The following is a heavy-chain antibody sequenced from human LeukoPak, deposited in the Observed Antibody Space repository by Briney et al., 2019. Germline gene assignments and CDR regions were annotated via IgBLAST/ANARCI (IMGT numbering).Heavy chain of an antibody. CDR2: IYYSGST. Sequence: SETLSLTCTVSGGSISSYHWSWFRQAPGKGLEWIGYIYYSGSTNYNPSLKSRVTISVDTSKNQFSLKLSSVTAADTAVYYCARDYYDILTGYSGMDVWGQGTTVTVSS. CDR3: ARDYYDILTGYSGMDV. CDR1: GGSISSYH. V-gene: IGHV4-59*01. D-gene: IGHD3-9*01. J-gene: IGHJ6*02.